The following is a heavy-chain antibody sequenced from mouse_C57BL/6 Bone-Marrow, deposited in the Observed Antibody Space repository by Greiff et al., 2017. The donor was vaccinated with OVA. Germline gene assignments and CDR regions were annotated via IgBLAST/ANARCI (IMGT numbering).Heavy chain of an antibody. J-gene: IGHJ2*01. CDR1: GYTFTSYW. CDR3: ARNYDYAYYFDY. CDR2: IDPSDSYT. V-gene: IGHV1-69*01. Sequence: QVQLKQPGAELVMPGASVKLSCKASGYTFTSYWMHWVKQRPGQGLEWIGGIDPSDSYTNYNQKFKGKSTLTVDKSSSTAYMQLSSLTSEDSAVYYCARNYDYAYYFDYWGQGTTLTVSS. D-gene: IGHD2-4*01.